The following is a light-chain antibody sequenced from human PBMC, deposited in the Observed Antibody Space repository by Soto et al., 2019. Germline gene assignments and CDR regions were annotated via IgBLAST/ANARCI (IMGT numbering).Light chain of an antibody. J-gene: IGKJ1*01. V-gene: IGKV3-20*01. CDR2: GAS. Sequence: DIALTQSPGTLSLSPGERATLSCRASQSVSSYLAWYQQKPGQAPRLLIYGASSRATGIPDRFSGSGSGTDFTLTISRLEPEDFAVYYSQQYGSSPRTFGQGTKVEIK. CDR1: QSVSSY. CDR3: QQYGSSPRT.